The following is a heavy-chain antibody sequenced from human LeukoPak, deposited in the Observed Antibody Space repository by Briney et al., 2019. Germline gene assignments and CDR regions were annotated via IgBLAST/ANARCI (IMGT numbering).Heavy chain of an antibody. CDR1: GFTFSSYA. CDR2: ISGSGGST. CDR3: ARGGGSGSYLGY. D-gene: IGHD3-10*01. J-gene: IGHJ4*02. V-gene: IGHV3-23*01. Sequence: GGSLRLSCAASGFTFSSYAMSWVRQAPGKGLEWVSAISGSGGSTYYADSVKGRFTISRDNSKNTLYLQMNSLRAEDTAVYYCARGGGSGSYLGYWGQGTLVTVSS.